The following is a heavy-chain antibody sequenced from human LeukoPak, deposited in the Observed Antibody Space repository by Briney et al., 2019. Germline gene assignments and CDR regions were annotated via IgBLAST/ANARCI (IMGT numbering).Heavy chain of an antibody. CDR2: IKQDGSEK. V-gene: IGHV3-7*01. CDR3: ASGRGITFGGVIVYFDY. CDR1: GFTFSSYW. J-gene: IGHJ4*02. D-gene: IGHD3-16*02. Sequence: PGGSLRLSCAASGFTFSSYWMSWVRQAPGKGLEWVPNIKQDGSEKSYVDSVKGRFTISRDNAKNSLYLQMNSLRAEDTAVYYCASGRGITFGGVIVYFDYWGQGTLVTVSS.